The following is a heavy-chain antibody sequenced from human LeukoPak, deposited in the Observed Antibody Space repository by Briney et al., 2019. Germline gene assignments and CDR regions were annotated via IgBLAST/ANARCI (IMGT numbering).Heavy chain of an antibody. CDR3: ARKHFVAGSFDI. J-gene: IGHJ3*02. Sequence: GSLRLSCAASGFNFGEFWMAWVRQTPGKGLEWIGEIYHSGSTNYSPSLNSRVTISVDKSKNQFSLRLSSVTAADTAFYYCARKHFVAGSFDIWGQGTMVTVSS. CDR1: GFNFGEFW. V-gene: IGHV4-4*02. D-gene: IGHD6-19*01. CDR2: IYHSGST.